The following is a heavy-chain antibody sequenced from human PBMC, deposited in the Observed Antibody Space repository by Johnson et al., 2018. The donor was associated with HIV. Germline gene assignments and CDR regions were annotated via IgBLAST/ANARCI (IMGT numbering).Heavy chain of an antibody. CDR1: GFTVSSYG. CDR3: PRETNSAMAGDAFDI. Sequence: VQLVESGGGLVKPGGSLRLSCAASGFTVSSYGMHWVRQAPGKGLEWVSRINSDGSSTTYADSVKGRFTISRDNAKNTLYLQMNSLRAEDTAVYYCPRETNSAMAGDAFDIWGQGTMVTVSS. D-gene: IGHD5-18*01. V-gene: IGHV3-74*01. CDR2: INSDGSST. J-gene: IGHJ3*02.